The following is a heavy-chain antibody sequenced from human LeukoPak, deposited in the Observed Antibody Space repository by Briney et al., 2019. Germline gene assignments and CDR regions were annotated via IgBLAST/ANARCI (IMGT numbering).Heavy chain of an antibody. CDR3: ASHIRDYGDYIGY. D-gene: IGHD4-17*01. V-gene: IGHV1-69*05. CDR1: GGTFSSYA. Sequence: SVKVSCKASGGTFSSYAISWVRQAPGQGLEGMGRIIPIFGTANYAQKFQGRVTITTDESTSTAYMELSSLRSEDTAVYYCASHIRDYGDYIGYWGQGTLVTVSS. CDR2: IIPIFGTA. J-gene: IGHJ4*02.